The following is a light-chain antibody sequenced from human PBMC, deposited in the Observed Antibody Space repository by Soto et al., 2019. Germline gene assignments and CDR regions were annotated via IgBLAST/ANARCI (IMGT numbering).Light chain of an antibody. Sequence: EIVMTQSPATLSVSPGERATLSCRASQSVSSYLAWYQQKPGQAPRLLLYDASNRATGIPARFNGSGSGTDFTLTISSLEPEDFAVYYCQQRSNWPPTFGQGTRLEIK. CDR2: DAS. J-gene: IGKJ5*01. CDR3: QQRSNWPPT. CDR1: QSVSSY. V-gene: IGKV3-11*01.